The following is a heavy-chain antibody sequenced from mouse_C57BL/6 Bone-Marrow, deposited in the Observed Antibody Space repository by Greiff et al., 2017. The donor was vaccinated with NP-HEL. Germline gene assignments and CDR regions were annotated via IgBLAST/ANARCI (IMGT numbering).Heavy chain of an antibody. Sequence: EVKLQESVAELVRPGASVKLSCTASGFNIKNTYMHWVKQRPEQGLEWIGRIDPANGNTKYAPKFQGKATITADTSSNTAYLQLSSLTSEDTAIYYCARDYYGSSLRWYFDVWGTGTTVTVSS. CDR1: GFNIKNTY. CDR2: IDPANGNT. D-gene: IGHD1-1*01. J-gene: IGHJ1*03. CDR3: ARDYYGSSLRWYFDV. V-gene: IGHV14-3*01.